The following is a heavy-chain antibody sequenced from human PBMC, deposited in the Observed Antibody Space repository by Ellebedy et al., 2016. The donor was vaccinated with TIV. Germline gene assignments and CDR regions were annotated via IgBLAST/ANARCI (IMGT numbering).Heavy chain of an antibody. CDR3: ARVLGVTAIYY. CDR1: AFTSDTYW. D-gene: IGHD2-21*02. Sequence: GESLKISXAASAFTSDTYWMTWVRQAPGKGLEWVANIKQDGGEKNYVDSVKGRFTISRDNAQNSLYLQMNSLRAEDTAVYYCARVLGVTAIYYWGQGTLVTVSS. V-gene: IGHV3-7*01. CDR2: IKQDGGEK. J-gene: IGHJ4*02.